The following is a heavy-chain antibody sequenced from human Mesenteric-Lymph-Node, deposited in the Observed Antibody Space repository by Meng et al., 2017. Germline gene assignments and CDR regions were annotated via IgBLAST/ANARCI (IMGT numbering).Heavy chain of an antibody. V-gene: IGHV3-21*01. CDR3: ARQDSNYLYYYYYGMDV. D-gene: IGHD4-11*01. CDR2: ISSSSRHI. J-gene: IGHJ6*02. Sequence: GESLKISCAASGFTFNTYSMNWVRQAPGKGLEWVSSISSSSRHIYYADSVKGRFTISRDNAKNSLYLQMNSLRSEDTAVYYCARQDSNYLYYYYYGMDVWGQGTTVTVSS. CDR1: GFTFNTYS.